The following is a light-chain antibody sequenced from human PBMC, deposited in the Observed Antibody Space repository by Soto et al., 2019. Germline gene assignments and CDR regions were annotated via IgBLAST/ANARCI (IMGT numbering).Light chain of an antibody. V-gene: IGLV2-23*01. CDR3: CSYAGSSTVV. J-gene: IGLJ2*01. CDR2: EDS. CDR1: SSDVGSYNL. Sequence: QSVLTQPASVSGSPGQSITISCTGTSSDVGSYNLVSWYQQYPGKVPKLMIYEDSKWPSGVSNRFSGSKSGNTASLTISGLQAEDEADYYCCSYAGSSTVVFGGGTKLTVL.